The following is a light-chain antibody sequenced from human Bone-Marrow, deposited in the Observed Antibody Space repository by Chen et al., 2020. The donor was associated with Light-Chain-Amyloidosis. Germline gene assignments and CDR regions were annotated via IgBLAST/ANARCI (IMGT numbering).Light chain of an antibody. CDR1: SSNIGAGYD. CDR2: GNS. V-gene: IGLV1-40*01. J-gene: IGLJ1*01. Sequence: QSVLTQPPSVSGAPGQRVTISCTGSSSNIGAGYDVHWYQQLPGTAPKLLIYGNSNRPSGVRDRFSGSKSGTSASLAITGLQAEDEADYYCQSYDSSLGYVFGTGTKVTVL. CDR3: QSYDSSLGYV.